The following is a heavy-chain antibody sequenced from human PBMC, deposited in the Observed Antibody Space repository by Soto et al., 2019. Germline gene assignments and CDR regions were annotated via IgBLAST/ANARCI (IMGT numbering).Heavy chain of an antibody. CDR2: INAGNGNT. D-gene: IGHD3-22*01. CDR3: ARAPRRYYYDSSGYYSNWFDP. CDR1: GYTFTSYA. Sequence: ASVKVSCKASGYTFTSYATHWVRQAPGQRLEWMGWINAGNGNTKYSQKFQGRVTITRDTSASTAYMELSSLRSEDTAVYYCARAPRRYYYDSSGYYSNWFDPWGQGTLVTVSS. J-gene: IGHJ5*02. V-gene: IGHV1-3*01.